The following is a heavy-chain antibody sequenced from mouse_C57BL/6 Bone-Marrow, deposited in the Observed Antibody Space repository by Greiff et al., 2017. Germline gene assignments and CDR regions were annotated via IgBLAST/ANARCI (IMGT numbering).Heavy chain of an antibody. CDR3: ARFGYYGRGAMDY. CDR1: GYTFTDYN. D-gene: IGHD1-1*01. V-gene: IGHV1-18*01. Sequence: VQLKQSGPELVKPGASVKIPCKASGYTFTDYNMDWVKQSHGQSLEWIGDINPNNGGTIYNQKFKGKATLTVDKSSSTAYMELRSLTSEDTAVYYCARFGYYGRGAMDYWGQGTSVTVSS. CDR2: INPNNGGT. J-gene: IGHJ4*01.